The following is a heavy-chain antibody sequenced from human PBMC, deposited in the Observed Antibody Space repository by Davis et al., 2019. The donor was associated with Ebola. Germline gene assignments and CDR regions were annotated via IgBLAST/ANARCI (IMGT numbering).Heavy chain of an antibody. Sequence: PSETLSLTCTVSGGSISRDGSYWTWIRQHPGKGLEWIGYIYYSGSTYYKPSLKSRVTISLDTSKNQFSLNLYSVTAADTAMYYCARDLRYDSSGYDYYFYMDVWGKGTTVTVSS. V-gene: IGHV4-31*03. J-gene: IGHJ6*03. CDR1: GGSISRDGSY. CDR3: ARDLRYDSSGYDYYFYMDV. D-gene: IGHD3-22*01. CDR2: IYYSGST.